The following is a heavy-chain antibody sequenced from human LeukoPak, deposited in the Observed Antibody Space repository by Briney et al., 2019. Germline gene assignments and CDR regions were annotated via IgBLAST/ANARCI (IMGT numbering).Heavy chain of an antibody. D-gene: IGHD5-18*01. CDR1: GGTFSSYA. CDR3: ARCSRGYSYGSFDY. V-gene: IGHV1-69*04. Sequence: SVKVSCKASGGTFSSYAISWVRQAPGQGLEWMGRIIPIFDIANYAQKFQGRVTITADKSTSTAYMELSSLRSEDTAVYYCARCSRGYSYGSFDYWGQGTLVTVSS. CDR2: IIPIFDIA. J-gene: IGHJ4*02.